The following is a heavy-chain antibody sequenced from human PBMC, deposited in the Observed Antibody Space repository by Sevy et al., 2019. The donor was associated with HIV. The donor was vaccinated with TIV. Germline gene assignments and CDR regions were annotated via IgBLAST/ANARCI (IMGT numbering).Heavy chain of an antibody. D-gene: IGHD1-7*01. CDR2: IKHDGSVT. Sequence: WGSLRLSCTASGFTFSNYWLNWVRHAPGKGLEWVANIKHDGSVTYYADSVKGRFTLSRDDIKNSLSLQMNSLRAEDTAVYYCARGGPLVDGTLIPWGLDVWGQWTTVTVSS. V-gene: IGHV3-7*01. CDR3: ARGGPLVDGTLIPWGLDV. CDR1: GFTFSNYW. J-gene: IGHJ6*02.